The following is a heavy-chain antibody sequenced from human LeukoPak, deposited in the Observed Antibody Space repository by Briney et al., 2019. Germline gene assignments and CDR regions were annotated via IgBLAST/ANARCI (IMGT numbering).Heavy chain of an antibody. CDR3: AREYCSSTSCYAVTYYYGMDV. CDR1: GFTFRSYA. CDR2: ISDDGSNK. V-gene: IGHV3-30*04. J-gene: IGHJ6*02. Sequence: GRCLRLSCAASGFTFRSYAMHWVRQAPGTGLEWVAVISDDGSNKYYADSVKGRFTISRDNSKNTLYLQMNSLRGEDTAVYYCAREYCSSTSCYAVTYYYGMDVWAQGTTVTVSS. D-gene: IGHD2-2*01.